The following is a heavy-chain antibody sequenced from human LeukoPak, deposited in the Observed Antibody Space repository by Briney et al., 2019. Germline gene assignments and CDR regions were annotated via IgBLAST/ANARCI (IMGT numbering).Heavy chain of an antibody. V-gene: IGHV3-74*03. CDR2: IKSDGSSI. J-gene: IGHJ4*02. D-gene: IGHD4-23*01. CDR3: ARDLDYGGRSNFDH. CDR1: GFTFSTYW. Sequence: PGGSLRLSCAASGFTFSTYWMHWVRQVPGKGLVWVSRIKSDGSSIMYADSVRGRFTISRDNAKNTLYLQMNSLRAEDTAVYYCARDLDYGGRSNFDHRGQGTLVTVSS.